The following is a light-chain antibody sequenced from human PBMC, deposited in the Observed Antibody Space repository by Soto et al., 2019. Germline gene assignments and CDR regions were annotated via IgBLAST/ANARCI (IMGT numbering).Light chain of an antibody. CDR1: QSVTTY. J-gene: IGKJ4*01. CDR3: QQRYYWPLT. CDR2: DAF. V-gene: IGKV3-11*01. Sequence: EIVLTQSPATLSLSPGERATLSCRASQSVTTYLAWYQQKPGQAPRLLIYDAFNRATGIPARFSGSGSGKDFTLTISSLEPEDFAVYYCQQRYYWPLTFGGGTKVEIK.